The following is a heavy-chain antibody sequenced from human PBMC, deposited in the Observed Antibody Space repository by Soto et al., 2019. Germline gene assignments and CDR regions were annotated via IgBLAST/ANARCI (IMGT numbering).Heavy chain of an antibody. D-gene: IGHD3-3*01. CDR2: ISAYNGNT. Sequence: ASVKVSCKASGYTFTSYGISWLRQSPGQGLEWMGRISAYNGNTNYAQKLQGRVTMTTDTSTSTAYMELRSLRSDDTAVYYCARLYYDFWSGYWAPDYWGQGTLVTVSS. CDR3: ARLYYDFWSGYWAPDY. J-gene: IGHJ4*02. CDR1: GYTFTSYG. V-gene: IGHV1-18*01.